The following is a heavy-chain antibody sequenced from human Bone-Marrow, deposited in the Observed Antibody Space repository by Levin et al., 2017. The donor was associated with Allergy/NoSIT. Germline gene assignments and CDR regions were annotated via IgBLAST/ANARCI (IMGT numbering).Heavy chain of an antibody. CDR1: GFTFSDYY. D-gene: IGHD3-10*01. V-gene: IGHV3-11*05. J-gene: IGHJ5*02. CDR2: ISSSSSYT. CDR3: ARVPLLTGSGSPNWVDP. Sequence: PGGSLRLSCAASGFTFSDYYMSWIRQAPGKGLEWVSYISSSSSYTNYADSVTGRFTISRDNAKNSLYLQMNSLRAEDTAVYYCARVPLLTGSGSPNWVDPWGQGTLVTVSS.